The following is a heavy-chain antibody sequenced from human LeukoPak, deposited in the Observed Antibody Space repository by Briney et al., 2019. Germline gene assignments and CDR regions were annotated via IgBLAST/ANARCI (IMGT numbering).Heavy chain of an antibody. V-gene: IGHV4-30-2*01. Sequence: SQTLSLTCTVSGGSISSGGYYWSWIRQPPGKGLGWIGYIYHSGSTYYNPSLKSRVTISVDRSKNQFSLKLSSVTAADTAVYYCAREGRGQQLTPIDYWGPGALVTVSS. CDR3: AREGRGQQLTPIDY. CDR2: IYHSGST. CDR1: GGSISSGGYY. J-gene: IGHJ4*02. D-gene: IGHD6-13*01.